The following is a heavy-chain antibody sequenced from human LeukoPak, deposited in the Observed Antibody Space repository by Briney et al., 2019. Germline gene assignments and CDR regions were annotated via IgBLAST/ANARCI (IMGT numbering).Heavy chain of an antibody. CDR2: INHSGST. CDR1: GGSFSGYY. Sequence: PSETLSLACAVYGGSFSGYYWSWIRQPPGKGLEWIGGINHSGSTNYNPSLKSRVTISVDTSKNQFSLKLSSVTAADTAVYYCARVKSSTMVRGVVRVFDYWGQGTLVTVSS. V-gene: IGHV4-34*01. CDR3: ARVKSSTMVRGVVRVFDY. J-gene: IGHJ4*02. D-gene: IGHD3-10*01.